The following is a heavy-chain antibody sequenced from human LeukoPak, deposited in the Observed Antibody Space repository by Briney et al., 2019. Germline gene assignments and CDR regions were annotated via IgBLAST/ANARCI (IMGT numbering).Heavy chain of an antibody. CDR2: ISYDGSNK. V-gene: IGHV3-30*03. D-gene: IGHD1-26*01. J-gene: IGHJ4*02. CDR3: ARYLPGSFVDY. Sequence: GGSLRLSCAASGFTFSSYGMHWVRQAPGKGLEWVAVISYDGSNKYYADSVKGRFTISRDNAENSLYLQMSSLRVEDTAVYYCARYLPGSFVDYWGQGTLVTVSS. CDR1: GFTFSSYG.